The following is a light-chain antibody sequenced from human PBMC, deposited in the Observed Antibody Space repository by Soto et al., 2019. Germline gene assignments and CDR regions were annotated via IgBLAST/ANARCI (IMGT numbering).Light chain of an antibody. CDR3: QRYGRSGT. Sequence: EIVLTQSPGTLSLSPGERATLSCRASQSVTNYYLAWHQQKPGQAPRLLIDAASNSGTGIPDRFSGSGSGTDFTLTISRLEDEDFAVYYCQRYGRSGTFGQGTKVDIK. CDR2: AAS. J-gene: IGKJ1*01. V-gene: IGKV3-20*01. CDR1: QSVTNYY.